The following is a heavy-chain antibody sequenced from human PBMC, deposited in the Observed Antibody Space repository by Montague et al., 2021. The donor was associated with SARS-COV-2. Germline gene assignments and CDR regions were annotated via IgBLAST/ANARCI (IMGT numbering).Heavy chain of an antibody. J-gene: IGHJ4*02. Sequence: SETLSLTCSVSSXSIISSGYYWGWIRQPPGKELGWIGNIYYSGTTYYNPSLQSRGTISVDTSKNHLSLRLSSVTAADTAVYFCARGMIRGVTTPFDYWGQGSQVTVSS. CDR1: SXSIISSGYY. CDR2: IYYSGTT. D-gene: IGHD3-10*01. CDR3: ARGMIRGVTTPFDY. V-gene: IGHV4-39*02.